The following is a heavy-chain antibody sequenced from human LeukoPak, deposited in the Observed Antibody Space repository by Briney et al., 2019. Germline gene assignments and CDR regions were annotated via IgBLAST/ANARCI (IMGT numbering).Heavy chain of an antibody. V-gene: IGHV3-30-3*01. J-gene: IGHJ4*02. CDR1: GFTFSSYA. CDR3: ARVAQEQWPIYYFDY. CDR2: ISYDGSNK. Sequence: GGSLRLSCAASGFTFSSYAMHWVRQAPGKGLEWVAVISYDGSNKYYADSVKGRFTISRDNSKNTLYLQMNSLRAEDTAVYYCARVAQEQWPIYYFDYWGQGTLVTVSS. D-gene: IGHD6-19*01.